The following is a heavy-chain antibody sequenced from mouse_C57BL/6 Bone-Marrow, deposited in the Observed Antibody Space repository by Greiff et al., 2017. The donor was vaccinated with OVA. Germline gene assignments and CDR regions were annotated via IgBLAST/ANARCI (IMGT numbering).Heavy chain of an antibody. CDR3: ASVSLFITTVGAY. Sequence: VQLQQPGTELVKPGASVKLSCKASGYTFTSSWMHWVKQRPGQGLEWIGNINPSNGGTNYNEKFKSKATLTVDKSSSTAYMQLSSLTSEDSAVYYCASVSLFITTVGAYWGQGTLVTVSA. D-gene: IGHD1-1*01. CDR2: INPSNGGT. CDR1: GYTFTSSW. J-gene: IGHJ3*01. V-gene: IGHV1-53*01.